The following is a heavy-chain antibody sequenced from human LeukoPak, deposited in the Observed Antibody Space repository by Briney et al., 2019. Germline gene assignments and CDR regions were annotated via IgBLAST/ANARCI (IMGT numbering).Heavy chain of an antibody. CDR1: GFTFSSYS. Sequence: GGSLRLSCAASGFTFSSYSMNWVRQAPGKGLVWVSRINSDGTSTNYADSVKGRFTISRDNAKNTLFLQMNSLRAEDTAVYYCARGGGRYSSAYYFDYWGQGTLVTVSS. CDR2: INSDGTST. CDR3: ARGGGRYSSAYYFDY. J-gene: IGHJ4*02. V-gene: IGHV3-74*01. D-gene: IGHD6-25*01.